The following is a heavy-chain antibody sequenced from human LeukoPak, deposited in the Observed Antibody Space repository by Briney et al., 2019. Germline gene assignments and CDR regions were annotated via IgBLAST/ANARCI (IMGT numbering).Heavy chain of an antibody. Sequence: ASVKVSCKASGYPFTGYYMHWVRQAPGQGLEWIGWINPNSGGTNYAQKFQGRVTMTRDTSISTAYMELSRLRSDDTAVYYFSIQAEDGIRDRKEISPDYWGQGTLVTVSS. CDR3: SIQAEDGIRDRKEISPDY. D-gene: IGHD2/OR15-2a*01. CDR2: INPNSGGT. V-gene: IGHV1-2*02. J-gene: IGHJ4*02. CDR1: GYPFTGYY.